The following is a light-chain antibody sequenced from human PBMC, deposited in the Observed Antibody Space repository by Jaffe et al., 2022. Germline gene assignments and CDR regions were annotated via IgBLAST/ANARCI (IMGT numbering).Light chain of an antibody. Sequence: QSALTQPASVSGSPGQSITISCTGTNSDVGGYNYVSWYQQHPGEAPKLMIYDVSNRPSGVSNRFSASKSGNTASLTISGLQAEDEADYYCSSYTSRNTKVFGGGTKLTVL. CDR1: NSDVGGYNY. CDR2: DVS. J-gene: IGLJ2*01. CDR3: SSYTSRNTKV. V-gene: IGLV2-14*01.